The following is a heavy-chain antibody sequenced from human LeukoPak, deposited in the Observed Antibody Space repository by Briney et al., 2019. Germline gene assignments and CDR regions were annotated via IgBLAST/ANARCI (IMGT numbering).Heavy chain of an antibody. V-gene: IGHV3-23*01. D-gene: IGHD6-13*01. CDR1: GFTFSSDA. CDR2: ICGNSNNT. CDR3: AKWCGYSSSCFDY. Sequence: GGSLRLSCAASGFTFSSDAMSWVRQAPGKGLEWVSAICGNSNNTYYADSVKGRFTISRDNSQNTLHLQMNSLRAEDTAVYYCAKWCGYSSSCFDYWGQGTLVTVSS. J-gene: IGHJ4*02.